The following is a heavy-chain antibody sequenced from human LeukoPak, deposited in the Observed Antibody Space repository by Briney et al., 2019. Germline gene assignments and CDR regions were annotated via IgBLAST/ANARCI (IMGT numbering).Heavy chain of an antibody. Sequence: GASVKDSCKASGYTFTSYYMHWVRQAPGQGLEWMGIINPRIGSTSYAQKFQGRVTMTRDTSTSTVYMELSSLRSEDTAVYYCARGHTSGYSWTPFDYWGQGTLVTVSS. CDR1: GYTFTSYY. CDR3: ARGHTSGYSWTPFDY. V-gene: IGHV1-46*01. CDR2: INPRIGST. D-gene: IGHD3-22*01. J-gene: IGHJ4*02.